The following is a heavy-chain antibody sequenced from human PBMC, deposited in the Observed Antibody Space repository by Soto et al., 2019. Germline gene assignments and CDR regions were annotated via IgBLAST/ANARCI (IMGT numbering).Heavy chain of an antibody. V-gene: IGHV4-59*01. CDR1: GASMSNYF. D-gene: IGHD4-17*01. Sequence: SETLSLTCTVSGASMSNYFWEWIRQSPGKGLEWIAYIYYSGTTYYNPSLKSRVTISVDTSKNQFSLKLSSVTAADTAVYYCARGSGDSFRAFDIWGQGTMVTVSS. CDR2: IYYSGTT. CDR3: ARGSGDSFRAFDI. J-gene: IGHJ3*02.